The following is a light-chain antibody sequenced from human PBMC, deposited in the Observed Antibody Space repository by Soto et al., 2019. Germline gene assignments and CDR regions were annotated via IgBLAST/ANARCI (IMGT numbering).Light chain of an antibody. V-gene: IGKV3-20*01. CDR1: QSVTSSY. J-gene: IGKJ1*01. CDR2: GAY. CDR3: HQYGTT. Sequence: EIVLTQSPGTLSLSPGERASLSCRASQSVTSSYLAWYQQKPDQAPRLLIFGAYNRAAGIPDRFSGSGSGTDFTLTIRRMEPEDFAVYYCHQYGTTFGQGTKVEIK.